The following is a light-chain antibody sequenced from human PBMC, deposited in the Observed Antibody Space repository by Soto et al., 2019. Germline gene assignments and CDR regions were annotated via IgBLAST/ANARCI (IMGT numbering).Light chain of an antibody. V-gene: IGLV2-14*01. J-gene: IGLJ3*02. CDR3: TSYTTISPIV. CDR2: EVT. CDR1: NNDVAAYNY. Sequence: SARTQPASVSGSPGQSITISCTGTNNDVAAYNYVSWYQQHPGKVPKLIIYEVTNRPSGVSSRFSGSKSGETASLPISGLQAEDEADYYCTSYTTISPIVFGGRTKVTVL.